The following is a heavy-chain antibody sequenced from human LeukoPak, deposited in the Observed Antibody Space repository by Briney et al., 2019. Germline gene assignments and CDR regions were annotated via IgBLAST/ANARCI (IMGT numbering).Heavy chain of an antibody. CDR1: GFSFSDHW. Sequence: PGGSLRLSCVASGFSFSDHWMNWFRQAPGKGLEWVATIKKDGSEQYYVVSMKGRLTIARDNAKNSVYLQIHNLRAEDTAVYYCARDLGWLQSDYWGQGTLVTVSS. V-gene: IGHV3-7*01. CDR2: IKKDGSEQ. CDR3: ARDLGWLQSDY. J-gene: IGHJ4*02. D-gene: IGHD5-24*01.